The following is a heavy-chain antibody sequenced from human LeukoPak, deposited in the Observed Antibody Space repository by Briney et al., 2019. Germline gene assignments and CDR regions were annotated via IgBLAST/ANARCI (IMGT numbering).Heavy chain of an antibody. CDR2: IYYSGST. Sequence: SETLSLTCTVSGGSISSSSYYWGWIRQPPGXXXXXIGSIYYSGSTYYNPSLKSRVTISVDTSKNQFSLKLSSVTAADTAVYYCARLGVVGQLDFDYWGQGTLVAVSS. J-gene: IGHJ4*02. CDR3: ARLGVVGQLDFDY. D-gene: IGHD6-6*01. V-gene: IGHV4-39*01. CDR1: GGSISSSSYY.